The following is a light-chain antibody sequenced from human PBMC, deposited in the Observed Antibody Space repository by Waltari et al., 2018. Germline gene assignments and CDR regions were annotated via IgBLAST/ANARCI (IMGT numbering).Light chain of an antibody. CDR2: GAS. V-gene: IGKV3-15*01. J-gene: IGKJ1*01. CDR3: QQGRT. CDR1: QSVSSN. Sequence: EIVMTQSPATLSVSPGERATLSCRASQSVSSNLAWYPQKPGQAPRLLIYGASTRATGIPARFSGSGSGTEFTLTISSMQSEDFAVYYCQQGRTFGQGTKVEIK.